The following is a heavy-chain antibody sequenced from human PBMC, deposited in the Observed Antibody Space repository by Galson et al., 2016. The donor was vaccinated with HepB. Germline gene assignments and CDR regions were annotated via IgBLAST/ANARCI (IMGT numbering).Heavy chain of an antibody. J-gene: IGHJ5*02. CDR3: ARILVAAGNNWFDP. CDR2: ISAYSGDT. Sequence: SVKVSCKASGYMFSSYGISWVRQAPGQGLELMGWISAYSGDTDSEQKFHDRVTMTTDTSASTAYMELRSLRFDDTAVYYCARILVAAGNNWFDPWGQGTLVTVSS. D-gene: IGHD1-26*01. CDR1: GYMFSSYG. V-gene: IGHV1-18*01.